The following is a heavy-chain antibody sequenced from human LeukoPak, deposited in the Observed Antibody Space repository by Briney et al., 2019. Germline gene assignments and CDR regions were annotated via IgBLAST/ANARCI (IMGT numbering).Heavy chain of an antibody. V-gene: IGHV4-34*01. CDR1: GGSFKDNY. Sequence: SETLSLTCAGYGGSFKDNYWSWIRQPPGKGLEWIGEINHSGTTNYNPSLKSRVTMSLDTSKNQLSLKLNSVTAADTAVYYCARVPLRFLEPFDNWGQGTLVTVSS. D-gene: IGHD3-3*01. CDR2: INHSGTT. J-gene: IGHJ4*02. CDR3: ARVPLRFLEPFDN.